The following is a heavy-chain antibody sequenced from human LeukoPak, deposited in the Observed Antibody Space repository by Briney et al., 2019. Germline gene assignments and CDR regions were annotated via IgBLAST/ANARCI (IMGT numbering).Heavy chain of an antibody. V-gene: IGHV4-34*01. CDR1: GGSFSGYY. Sequence: PSDTLSLTCAVYGGSFSGYYWIWIRQPPGKGREGIGEINHSGSTNYNPPLKSRVTISVDASKNKFSLQLNSVTPEDTAVYYCARRTDDYNYLDYWGQGALVTVSS. CDR2: INHSGST. J-gene: IGHJ4*02. D-gene: IGHD5-24*01. CDR3: ARRTDDYNYLDY.